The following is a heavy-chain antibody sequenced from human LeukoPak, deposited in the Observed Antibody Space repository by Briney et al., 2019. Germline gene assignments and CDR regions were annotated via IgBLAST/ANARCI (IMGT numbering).Heavy chain of an antibody. D-gene: IGHD5-12*01. CDR3: ARDQVFGFSGYPF. V-gene: IGHV1-3*01. J-gene: IGHJ4*02. CDR1: GYTFTSYA. Sequence: ASVKVSCKASGYTFTSYAMHWVRQAPGQRLEWMGWINAGNGNTKYSQKFQGRVTITRDTSASTAYMELSSLRSEDTAVYYCARDQVFGFSGYPFWGQGTLVTVSS. CDR2: INAGNGNT.